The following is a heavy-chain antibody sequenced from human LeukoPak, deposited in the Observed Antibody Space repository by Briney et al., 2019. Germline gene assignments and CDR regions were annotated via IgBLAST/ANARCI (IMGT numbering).Heavy chain of an antibody. V-gene: IGHV1-46*01. CDR2: VNPSGGST. Sequence: GASVKVSCKASGYTFTSYCMHWVRQAPGQGLEWMGTVNPSGGSTSYAQKFQGRVTMTRDTSTSTVYMELSSLRSEETAVYYCARDQGLTAPPPYGLDVWGQGTTVIVSS. D-gene: IGHD5-18*01. CDR1: GYTFTSYC. J-gene: IGHJ6*02. CDR3: ARDQGLTAPPPYGLDV.